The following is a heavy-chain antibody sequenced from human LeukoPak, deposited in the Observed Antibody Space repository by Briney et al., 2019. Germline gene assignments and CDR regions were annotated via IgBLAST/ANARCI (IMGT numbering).Heavy chain of an antibody. CDR2: ISYDGSNK. D-gene: IGHD1-26*01. V-gene: IGHV3-30*04. J-gene: IGHJ4*02. CDR1: GFTFSSYA. Sequence: GGSLRLSCAASGFTFSSYAMHWVRQAPGKGLEWVAVISYDGSNKYYADSVKGRFTISRDNSKNTLYLQMNSLRAEDTAVYYCAREGSGSTNDYWGQGTLVTVSS. CDR3: AREGSGSTNDY.